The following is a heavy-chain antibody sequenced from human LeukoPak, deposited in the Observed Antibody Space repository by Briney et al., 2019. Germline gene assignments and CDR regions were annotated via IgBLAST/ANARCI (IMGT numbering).Heavy chain of an antibody. CDR1: GFTFSSYT. D-gene: IGHD3-10*01. J-gene: IGHJ6*03. V-gene: IGHV3-21*04. CDR2: ISTSSSYI. CDR3: AKDFMHYGSGRPYYMDV. Sequence: PGGSLRLSCAASGFTFSSYTMNWVRQAPGKGLEWVSSISTSSSYIYYADSVKGRFTISRDNSKNTVFLQMNSLRIEDTAMYYCAKDFMHYGSGRPYYMDVWGEGTTLIISS.